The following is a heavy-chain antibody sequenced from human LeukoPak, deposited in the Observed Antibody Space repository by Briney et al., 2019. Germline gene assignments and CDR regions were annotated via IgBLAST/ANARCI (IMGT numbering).Heavy chain of an antibody. CDR2: IYYSGST. CDR1: GGSISSYY. J-gene: IGHJ4*02. D-gene: IGHD2-15*01. Sequence: SETLSLTCTVSGGSISSYYWSWIRQPPGKGLEWIGYIYYSGSTNYNPSLKSRVTISVDTSKNQFSLKLSSVTAADTAVYYCGRGDCNGGSCYTPFDYWGQGTLVTVSS. CDR3: GRGDCNGGSCYTPFDY. V-gene: IGHV4-59*01.